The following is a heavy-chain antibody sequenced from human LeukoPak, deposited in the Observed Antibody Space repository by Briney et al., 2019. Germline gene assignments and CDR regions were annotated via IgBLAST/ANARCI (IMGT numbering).Heavy chain of an antibody. CDR1: GYTFTNYH. D-gene: IGHD4-17*01. CDR2: INPNTGDR. V-gene: IGHV1-8*03. Sequence: ASLKVSCKASGYTFTNYHINWVRQAPGQGLKWMGWINPNTGDRGYAQKFQGRVSITSGTSISTAYMELGSPRSEDTAVYFCARTTSLTASGYDYWGQGTLVTVSS. CDR3: ARTTSLTASGYDY. J-gene: IGHJ4*02.